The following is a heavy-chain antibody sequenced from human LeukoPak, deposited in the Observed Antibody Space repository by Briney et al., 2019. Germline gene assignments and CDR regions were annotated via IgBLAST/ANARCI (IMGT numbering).Heavy chain of an antibody. Sequence: GGSLRLSCAASGFTFSNYNMNWVRQAPGKGLEWISYISSSGRTTNYADSVKGRFTISRDNAKNSLYLQMNSLKDGDTAVYYCATSGTYGFDYWAQEPLVTVSS. J-gene: IGHJ4*02. CDR1: GFTFSNYN. D-gene: IGHD1-26*01. CDR3: ATSGTYGFDY. CDR2: ISSSGRTT. V-gene: IGHV3-48*02.